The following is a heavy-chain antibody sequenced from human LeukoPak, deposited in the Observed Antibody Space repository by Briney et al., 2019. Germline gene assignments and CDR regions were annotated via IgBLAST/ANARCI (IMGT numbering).Heavy chain of an antibody. CDR2: IFHIGST. V-gene: IGHV4-59*01. J-gene: IGHJ6*03. CDR3: ARGGLGYYYYMDV. Sequence: PSETLSLTCTVSRGSISSYYWSSIRQPPGKGLEWIGNIFHIGSTNYNPSLKSRLTISVDKSKNQFSLNLNSVTTADTAVYYCARGGLGYYYYMDVWGRGTTVTVSS. D-gene: IGHD2-15*01. CDR1: RGSISSYY.